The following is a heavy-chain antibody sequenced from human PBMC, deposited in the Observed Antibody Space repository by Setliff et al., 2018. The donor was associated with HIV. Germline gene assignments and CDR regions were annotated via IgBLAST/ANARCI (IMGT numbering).Heavy chain of an antibody. CDR3: TRHPLQPEVSGYFYLMDV. Sequence: GESLKISCKGPEYFFRTSWIGWVRHLPGKGLEWVVVIFPLDSESRYNPSLEGHVTISVDKSINTAYLQWTSLRASDTAIYYCTRHPLQPEVSGYFYLMDVWGTGTTVTVSS. CDR1: EYFFRTSW. J-gene: IGHJ6*04. V-gene: IGHV5-51*01. D-gene: IGHD3-9*01. CDR2: IFPLDSES.